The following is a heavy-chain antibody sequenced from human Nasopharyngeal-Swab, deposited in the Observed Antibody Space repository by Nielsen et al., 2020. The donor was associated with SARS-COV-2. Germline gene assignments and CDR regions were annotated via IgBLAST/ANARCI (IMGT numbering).Heavy chain of an antibody. Sequence: WIRQPPEKGLEWIGYIYYSGSTNYNPSLKSRVTISVDTSKNQFSLKLSSVTAADTAVYYCARDRAWDSSGWDYYYGMDVWGQGTTVTVSS. D-gene: IGHD6-19*01. J-gene: IGHJ6*02. CDR2: IYYSGST. CDR3: ARDRAWDSSGWDYYYGMDV. V-gene: IGHV4-59*01.